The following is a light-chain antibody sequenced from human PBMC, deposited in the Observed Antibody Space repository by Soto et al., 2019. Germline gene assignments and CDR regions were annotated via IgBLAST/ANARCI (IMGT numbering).Light chain of an antibody. CDR1: QSVGSSY. J-gene: IGKJ1*01. V-gene: IGKV3-11*01. CDR3: QQRGSWPWT. Sequence: DMVLTQSPGTLSLSPGERATLSCRASQSVGSSYLAWYQQKPGQAPRLLIYDASNRATGIPARFSGSGSGTDFTLTISSLEPEDFAIYYCQQRGSWPWTFGQGTKVDIK. CDR2: DAS.